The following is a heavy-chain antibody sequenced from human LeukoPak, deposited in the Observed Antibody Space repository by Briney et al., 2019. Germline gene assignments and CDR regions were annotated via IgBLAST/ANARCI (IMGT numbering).Heavy chain of an antibody. V-gene: IGHV3-74*01. CDR3: ARRLDLDY. J-gene: IGHJ4*02. Sequence: GGSLRLSCATSGFTFTTFWVHWVRQAPGKGLVWVSRINHDGSSTNYADSVKGRFTISRDNAKNTVYLQMNSLRAEDTAVYYCARRLDLDYWGQGTLVTVSS. CDR1: GFTFTTFW. CDR2: INHDGSST. D-gene: IGHD6-6*01.